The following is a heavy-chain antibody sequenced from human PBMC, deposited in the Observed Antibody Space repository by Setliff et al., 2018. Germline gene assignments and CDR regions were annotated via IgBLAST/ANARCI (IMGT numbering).Heavy chain of an antibody. CDR3: ARCGGGIGYSGTWFGHYDL. CDR2: IRYDGSKA. Sequence: GESLKISCAASGFAFRSYAMDWVRRAPGRGLEWVAFIRYDGSKALYADSVKGRVTISKDDSKNTLYLQMDNLRPDDTAVYYCARCGGGIGYSGTWFGHYDLWGQGTPVTVS. D-gene: IGHD5-12*01. CDR1: GFAFRSYA. V-gene: IGHV3-30*02. J-gene: IGHJ4*02.